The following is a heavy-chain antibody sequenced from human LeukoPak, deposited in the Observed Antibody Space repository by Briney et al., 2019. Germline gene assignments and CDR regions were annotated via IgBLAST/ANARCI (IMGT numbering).Heavy chain of an antibody. J-gene: IGHJ4*02. CDR1: GGSISSGDYY. CDR3: ARVSLRFLEWFLFDY. V-gene: IGHV4-30-4*01. D-gene: IGHD3-3*01. CDR2: IYYSGST. Sequence: SQTLSLTRTVSGGSISSGDYYWSWIRQPPGKGLEWIGYIYYSGSTYYNPSLKSRVTISVDTSKNQFSLKLSSVTAADTAVYYCARVSLRFLEWFLFDYWGQGTLVTVSS.